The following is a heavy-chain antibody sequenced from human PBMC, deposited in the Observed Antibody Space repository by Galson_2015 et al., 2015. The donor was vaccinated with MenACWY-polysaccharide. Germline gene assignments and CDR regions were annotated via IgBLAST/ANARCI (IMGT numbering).Heavy chain of an antibody. J-gene: IGHJ6*02. Sequence: SLRLSCAASGFTFSSYSMNWVRQAPGKGLEWVSYISSSSSTIYYADPVKGRFTISRDNAKNSLYLQMNSLRAEDTSVYYCARDPLGYCSSTSCSELYYYYYGMDFWGQGTTFTVSS. CDR1: GFTFSSYS. V-gene: IGHV3-48*01. CDR2: ISSSSSTI. CDR3: ARDPLGYCSSTSCSELYYYYYGMDF. D-gene: IGHD2-2*01.